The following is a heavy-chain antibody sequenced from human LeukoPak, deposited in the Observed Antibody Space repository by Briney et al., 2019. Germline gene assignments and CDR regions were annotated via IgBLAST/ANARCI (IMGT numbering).Heavy chain of an antibody. V-gene: IGHV3-48*02. D-gene: IGHD2-2*01. CDR1: GFTFSSYS. CDR2: ISSSSSTI. J-gene: IGHJ6*03. Sequence: PGGSLRLSCAASGFTFSSYSMNWVRHAPGKGLELVSYISSSSSTIYYADSVKGRFTISRDNAKNSLYLQMNSLRDEDTAVYYCARDGTSCYFSSCYYYYYMDVWGKGTTVTVSS. CDR3: ARDGTSCYFSSCYYYYYMDV.